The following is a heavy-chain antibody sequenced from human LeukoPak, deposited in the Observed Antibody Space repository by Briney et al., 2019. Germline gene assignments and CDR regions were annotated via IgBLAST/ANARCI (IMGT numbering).Heavy chain of an antibody. Sequence: TGGSLRLSCAASGFIFSSYGMNWVRQAPGKGLEWVSGISGSGGTTYYADSVKGRFTISRDNSKNSLSLQVSSLRAEDTAVYYCAKTNGYYSDWGQGTLVTVSS. CDR2: ISGSGGTT. CDR3: AKTNGYYSD. CDR1: GFIFSSYG. V-gene: IGHV3-23*01. D-gene: IGHD3-22*01. J-gene: IGHJ4*02.